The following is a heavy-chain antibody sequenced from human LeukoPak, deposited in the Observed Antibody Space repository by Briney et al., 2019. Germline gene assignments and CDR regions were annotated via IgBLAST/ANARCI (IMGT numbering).Heavy chain of an antibody. CDR2: INPNSGGT. Sequence: ASVKVSCKASRYSLTAYIMRGVRQAPGQGLEWMGWINPNSGGTSYAQKFQGRVTMTKDTSISTAYMELSSLRSDETSVYYCSRAPNGFDYWGQGTLVTVSS. CDR3: SRAPNGFDY. CDR1: RYSLTAYI. V-gene: IGHV1-2*02. D-gene: IGHD4/OR15-4a*01. J-gene: IGHJ4*02.